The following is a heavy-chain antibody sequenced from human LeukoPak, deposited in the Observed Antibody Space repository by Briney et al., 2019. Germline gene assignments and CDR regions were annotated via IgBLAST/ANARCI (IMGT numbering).Heavy chain of an antibody. D-gene: IGHD6-13*01. CDR3: ARQIAAAGNFDY. J-gene: IGHJ4*02. Sequence: GESLKISCKGSGYSFSSYWIGWVRPMPGRGLEWMGIIFPGDSSTRYSPSFQGQVTISADKSISTAYLQWSSLKASDTAMYYCARQIAAAGNFDYWGQGTLVPVSS. CDR1: GYSFSSYW. V-gene: IGHV5-51*01. CDR2: IFPGDSST.